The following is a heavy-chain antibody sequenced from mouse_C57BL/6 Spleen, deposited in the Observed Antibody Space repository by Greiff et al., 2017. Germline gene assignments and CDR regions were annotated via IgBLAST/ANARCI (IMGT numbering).Heavy chain of an antibody. CDR2: INPKYGGT. Sequence: VQLQQSGPELVKPGASVKISCKASGYTFTDSYMNWVKQSHGKSLEWIGDINPKYGGTSYNQKFKGKATLTVDKSSSTASMELRSLTSEDSSVYYCARSEIITFDYWGQGTTRTVSS. CDR3: ARSEIITFDY. V-gene: IGHV1-26*01. J-gene: IGHJ2*01. D-gene: IGHD1-2*01. CDR1: GYTFTDSY.